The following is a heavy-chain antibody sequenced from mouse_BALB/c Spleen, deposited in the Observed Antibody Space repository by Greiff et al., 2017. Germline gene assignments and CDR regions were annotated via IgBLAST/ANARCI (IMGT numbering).Heavy chain of an antibody. CDR1: GFTFSSYG. J-gene: IGHJ3*01. D-gene: IGHD2-4*01. CDR3: ARDRDHDGTDVVFAY. V-gene: IGHV5-6-3*01. Sequence: EVQVVESGGGLVQPGGSLKLSCAASGFTFSSYGMSWVRQTPDKRLELVATINSNGGSTYYPDSVKGRFTISRDNAKNTLYLQMSSLKSEDTAMYYCARDRDHDGTDVVFAYWGQGTLVTVSA. CDR2: INSNGGST.